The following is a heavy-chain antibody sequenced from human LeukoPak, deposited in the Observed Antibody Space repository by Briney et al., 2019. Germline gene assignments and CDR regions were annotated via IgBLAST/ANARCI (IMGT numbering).Heavy chain of an antibody. CDR1: GFTFSSYA. CDR3: AGSVVPAANRAFDI. D-gene: IGHD2-2*01. J-gene: IGHJ3*02. CDR2: ITGSSSST. V-gene: IGHV3-23*01. Sequence: PGGSLRLSCAASGFTFSSYAMSWVRQAPGKGLEWVSAITGSSSSTYYADSVKGPFTISRDNSKNTLYLQMNSLRAEDTAVYYCAGSVVPAANRAFDIWGQGTMVTVSS.